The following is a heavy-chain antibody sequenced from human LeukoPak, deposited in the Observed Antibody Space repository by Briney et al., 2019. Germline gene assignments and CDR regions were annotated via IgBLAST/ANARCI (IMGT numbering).Heavy chain of an antibody. CDR3: AGITFGGVIVHD. D-gene: IGHD3-16*02. Sequence: SETLSLTCAVYGGSFSGYYWSWIRQPPGKGLEWTGEINHSGSTNYNPSLKSRVTISVDTSKNQFSLKLSSVTAADTAVYYCAGITFGGVIVHDWGQGTLVTVSS. CDR1: GGSFSGYY. J-gene: IGHJ4*02. CDR2: INHSGST. V-gene: IGHV4-34*01.